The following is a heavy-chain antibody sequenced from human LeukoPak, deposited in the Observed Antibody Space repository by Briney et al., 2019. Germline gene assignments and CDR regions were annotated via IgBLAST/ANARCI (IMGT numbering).Heavy chain of an antibody. D-gene: IGHD3-10*01. CDR3: ARVGSGSYYNFDY. CDR2: IIPILGIA. V-gene: IGHV1-69*04. J-gene: IGHJ4*02. Sequence: SVKVSCKASGGTFSSYAISWVRQAPGQGLEWMGRIIPILGIANYAQKFQGRVTITADKSTSTAYMELSSLRSEDTAVYYCARVGSGSYYNFDYWGQGTLVTVST. CDR1: GGTFSSYA.